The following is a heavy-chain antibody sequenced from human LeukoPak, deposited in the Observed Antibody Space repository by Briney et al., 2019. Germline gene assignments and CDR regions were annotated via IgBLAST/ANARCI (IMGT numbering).Heavy chain of an antibody. J-gene: IGHJ5*02. CDR2: ISSSSSTI. CDR1: GFTFSSYS. Sequence: GGSLRLSCAASGFTFSSYSMNWVRQAPGKGLEWVSYISSSSSTIYYADSVKGRFTISRDNAKNSLYLQMNSLRAEDTAVYYCARGGYCSSTSCSYNWSDPWGQGTLVTVSS. D-gene: IGHD2-2*01. V-gene: IGHV3-48*01. CDR3: ARGGYCSSTSCSYNWSDP.